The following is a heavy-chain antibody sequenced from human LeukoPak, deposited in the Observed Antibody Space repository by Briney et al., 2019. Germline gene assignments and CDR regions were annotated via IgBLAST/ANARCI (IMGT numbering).Heavy chain of an antibody. J-gene: IGHJ4*02. Sequence: GGSLRPSCAASGFTFSNYAMHWVRQTPGKGLEWVANIHEDGSVTNYVDSVKGRFTISRDNARNSVYLQLNSLRAEDTALYYCARGRGWVDHWGQGTLVTVSS. CDR2: IHEDGSVT. V-gene: IGHV3-7*01. CDR1: GFTFSNYA. D-gene: IGHD3-16*01. CDR3: ARGRGWVDH.